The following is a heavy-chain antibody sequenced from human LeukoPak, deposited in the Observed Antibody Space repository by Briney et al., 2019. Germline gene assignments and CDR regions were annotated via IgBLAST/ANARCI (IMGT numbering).Heavy chain of an antibody. V-gene: IGHV3-21*01. Sequence: KPGGSLRLSCAASGFTFSSYSMNWVRQAPGKGLEWVSSISSSSSYIYYADSVKGRFTISRDNAKNSLYLQMNSLRAEDTAVYYCARSQVGATPDFDYWGQGTLVTVSS. J-gene: IGHJ4*02. CDR2: ISSSSSYI. D-gene: IGHD1-26*01. CDR1: GFTFSSYS. CDR3: ARSQVGATPDFDY.